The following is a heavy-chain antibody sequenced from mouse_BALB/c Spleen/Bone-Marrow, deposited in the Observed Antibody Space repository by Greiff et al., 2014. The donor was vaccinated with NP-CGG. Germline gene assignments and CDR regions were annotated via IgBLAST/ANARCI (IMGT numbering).Heavy chain of an antibody. CDR2: IDPANGNT. CDR3: ATMITDWYFDV. Sequence: DVQLQESGAELVKPGASVKLSCTAPGFNIKDTYMHWVKQRPEQGLEWIGRIDPANGNTKYDPKFQGKATITADTSSNTAYLQLSSLTSEDTAVYYCATMITDWYFDVWGAGTTVTVSS. V-gene: IGHV14-3*02. CDR1: GFNIKDTY. J-gene: IGHJ1*01. D-gene: IGHD2-4*01.